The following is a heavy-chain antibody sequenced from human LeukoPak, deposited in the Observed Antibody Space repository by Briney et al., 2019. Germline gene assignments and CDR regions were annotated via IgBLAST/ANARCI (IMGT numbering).Heavy chain of an antibody. CDR3: ARVNFWSGYYPPSYGMDV. CDR2: ITNSGGST. J-gene: IGHJ6*02. CDR1: GFTFSSYA. D-gene: IGHD3-3*01. V-gene: IGHV3-23*01. Sequence: GGSLRLSCATSGFTFSSYAMSWVRRAPGKGLEWVSAITNSGGSTYYADSVKGRFTISRDSAKNSLYLQMNSLRAEDTAVYYCARVNFWSGYYPPSYGMDVWGQGTTVTVSS.